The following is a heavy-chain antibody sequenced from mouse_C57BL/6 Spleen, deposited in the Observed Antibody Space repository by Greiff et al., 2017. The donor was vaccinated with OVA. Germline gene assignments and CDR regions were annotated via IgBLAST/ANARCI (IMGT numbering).Heavy chain of an antibody. J-gene: IGHJ1*03. CDR3: ARPGYSNWYFDV. V-gene: IGHV5-17*01. D-gene: IGHD2-5*01. Sequence: EVKLVESGGGLVKPGGSLKLSCAASGFTFSDYGMHWVRQAPEKGLEWVAYISSGSSTIYYADTVKGRFTISRDNAKNTPFLQMTSLRSEDTAMYYCARPGYSNWYFDVWGTGTTVTVSS. CDR2: ISSGSSTI. CDR1: GFTFSDYG.